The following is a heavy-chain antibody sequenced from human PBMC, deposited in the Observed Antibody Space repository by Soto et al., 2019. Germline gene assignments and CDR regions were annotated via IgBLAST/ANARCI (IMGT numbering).Heavy chain of an antibody. Sequence: QVQLVQSGAEVKKPGASVKVSCKTSGYTFSNYGIAWVRQAPGQGLEWMGWISVYNYNTNYAQKLQGRVTMTRDISTSTAYMELRSLISDDTGVYYCARGGGYYGSGTYPFDYWGQGTLVTVS. J-gene: IGHJ4*02. D-gene: IGHD3-10*01. V-gene: IGHV1-18*01. CDR3: ARGGGYYGSGTYPFDY. CDR1: GYTFSNYG. CDR2: ISVYNYNT.